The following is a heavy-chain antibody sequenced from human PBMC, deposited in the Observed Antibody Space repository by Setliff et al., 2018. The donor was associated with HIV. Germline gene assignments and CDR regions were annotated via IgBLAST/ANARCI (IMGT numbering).Heavy chain of an antibody. CDR2: TIPMCGTA. V-gene: IGHV1-69*05. CDR3: ARESACSSTSCPKVLDY. J-gene: IGHJ4*02. D-gene: IGHD2-2*01. Sequence: SVKVSCTASGGTFGIYGISWVRQAPGQGLEWMGGTIPMCGTANYAQKFQGRVTITTDESTNTGYMELSSLRSEDTAVYYCARESACSSTSCPKVLDYWGQGTLVTVSS. CDR1: GGTFGIYG.